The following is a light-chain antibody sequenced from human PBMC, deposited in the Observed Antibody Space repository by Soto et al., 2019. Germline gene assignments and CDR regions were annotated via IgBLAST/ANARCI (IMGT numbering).Light chain of an antibody. V-gene: IGKV3-20*01. Sequence: EIVLTQSPGTLSLSPGERVPLSCRASQSVTSSYIAWYQQKSGQAPRLLLYGASSRATGIPDRFRGSGSGTDFTLTISSLEPEDFAVYYCQQRAFGQGTKVDI. CDR2: GAS. CDR1: QSVTSSY. J-gene: IGKJ1*01. CDR3: QQRA.